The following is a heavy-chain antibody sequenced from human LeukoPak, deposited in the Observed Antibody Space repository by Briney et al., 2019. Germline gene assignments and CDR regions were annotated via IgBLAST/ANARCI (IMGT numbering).Heavy chain of an antibody. Sequence: GPSVKVSCKASGGTFSSYAISWVRQAPGQGLEWMGGIIPIFGTANYAQKFQGRVTITADESTSTAYMELSSLRSEDTAVYYCARNLGWFRRLNWFDPWGQGTLVTVSS. J-gene: IGHJ5*02. CDR3: ARNLGWFRRLNWFDP. CDR1: GGTFSSYA. V-gene: IGHV1-69*01. D-gene: IGHD3-10*01. CDR2: IIPIFGTA.